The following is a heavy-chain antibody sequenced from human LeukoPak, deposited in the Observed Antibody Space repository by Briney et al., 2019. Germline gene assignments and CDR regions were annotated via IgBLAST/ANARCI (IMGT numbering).Heavy chain of an antibody. V-gene: IGHV4-39*07. CDR3: ARARSGIAGFDP. J-gene: IGHJ5*02. D-gene: IGHD6-13*01. CDR1: GVSISSSNSY. CDR2: IYHSGST. Sequence: SETLSLTCTVSGVSISSSNSYWGWIRQPPGKGLEWIGSIYHSGSTYYNPSLKSRVTISVDTSKNQFSLKLSSVTAADTAVYYCARARSGIAGFDPWGQGTLVTVSS.